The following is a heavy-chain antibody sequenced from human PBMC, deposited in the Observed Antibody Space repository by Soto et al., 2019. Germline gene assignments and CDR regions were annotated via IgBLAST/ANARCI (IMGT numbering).Heavy chain of an antibody. CDR2: IYYSGST. J-gene: IGHJ6*02. V-gene: IGHV4-59*01. Sequence: QVQLQESGPGLVKPSETLSLTCTVSGGSISSYYWSWIRQPPGKGLEWIGYIYYSGSTNYNPSLKSRVTISVDTSKNQFSLKLSSVTAADTAVYYCARAWKSPLLYYYGMDVWGQGTTVTVSS. CDR3: ARAWKSPLLYYYGMDV. CDR1: GGSISSYY. D-gene: IGHD1-1*01.